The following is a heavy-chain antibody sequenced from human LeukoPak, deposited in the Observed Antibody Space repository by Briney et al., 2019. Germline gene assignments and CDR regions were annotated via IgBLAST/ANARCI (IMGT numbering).Heavy chain of an antibody. V-gene: IGHV3-48*03. J-gene: IGHJ6*04. CDR3: AELGITMIGGV. Sequence: GGSLRLSCAASGFTFSNYEMNWVRQAPGKGPEWISYISNSGATKYYADSVKGRFTISRDNAKNSLYLQMNSLRAEDTAVYYCAELGITMIGGVWGKGTTVTISS. D-gene: IGHD3-10*02. CDR2: ISNSGATK. CDR1: GFTFSNYE.